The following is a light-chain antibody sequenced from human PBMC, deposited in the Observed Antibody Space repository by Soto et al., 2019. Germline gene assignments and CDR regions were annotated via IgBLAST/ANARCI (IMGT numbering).Light chain of an antibody. V-gene: IGKV1-9*01. CDR1: QGISNY. J-gene: IGKJ4*01. CDR2: SAS. Sequence: DIQLTQSPSFLSASVGDRVTITCRASQGISNYLAWYQQKPGKAPELLVYSASTLQRGVPSRFSGGGSETEFSLTIGTLQPEGFATYYCLQLNRYPLTFGGGTKVDIK. CDR3: LQLNRYPLT.